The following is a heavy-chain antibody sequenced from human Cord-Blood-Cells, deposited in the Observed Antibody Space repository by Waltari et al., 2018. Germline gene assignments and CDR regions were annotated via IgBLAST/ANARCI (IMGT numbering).Heavy chain of an antibody. Sequence: QVQLVQSGAEVKKPGASVKVSCKASGYTFTGYYMHWVRQAPGQGLEGMGWINPNSGGTNYAQKFQGRVTMTRDTSISTAYMELSRLRSDDTAVYYCARDLGAAAGTHWFDPWGQGTLVTVSS. CDR1: GYTFTGYY. CDR2: INPNSGGT. J-gene: IGHJ5*02. D-gene: IGHD6-13*01. V-gene: IGHV1-2*02. CDR3: ARDLGAAAGTHWFDP.